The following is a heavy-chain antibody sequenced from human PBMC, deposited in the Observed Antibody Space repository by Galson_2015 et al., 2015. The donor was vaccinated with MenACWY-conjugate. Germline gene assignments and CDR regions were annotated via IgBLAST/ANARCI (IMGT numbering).Heavy chain of an antibody. V-gene: IGHV3-23*01. CDR3: ARGAGSRWFDP. Sequence: SLRLSCAASGLTFSSYAMSWARQAPGKGLEWVSSISTTGGTTYYADSVKGRFTISRDNSKNTLYLQMNSLRAGDTAVYYCARGAGSRWFDPWGQGTLVIVSS. CDR1: GLTFSSYA. CDR2: ISTTGGTT. J-gene: IGHJ5*02. D-gene: IGHD3-10*01.